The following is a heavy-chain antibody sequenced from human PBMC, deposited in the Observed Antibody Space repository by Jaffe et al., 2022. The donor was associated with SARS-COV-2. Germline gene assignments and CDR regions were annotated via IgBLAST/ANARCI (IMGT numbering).Heavy chain of an antibody. CDR3: ARGRIRSDSSGWYGERVEYYFDY. D-gene: IGHD6-19*01. J-gene: IGHJ4*02. CDR2: ISSSSSTI. Sequence: EVQLVESGGGLVQPGGSLRLSCAASGFTFSSYSMNWVRQAPGKGLEWVSYISSSSSTIYYADSVKGRFTISRDNAKNSLYLQMNSLRDEDTAVYYCARGRIRSDSSGWYGERVEYYFDYWGQGTLVTVSS. V-gene: IGHV3-48*02. CDR1: GFTFSSYS.